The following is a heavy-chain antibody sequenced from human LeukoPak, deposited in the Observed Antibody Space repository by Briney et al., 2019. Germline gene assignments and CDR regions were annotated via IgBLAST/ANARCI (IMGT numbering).Heavy chain of an antibody. J-gene: IGHJ4*02. D-gene: IGHD7-27*01. V-gene: IGHV3-21*06. Sequence: GGSLRLSCAASGFTFSTYNMNWIRQAPGKGLEWVSSITTGSTDIYYADSLKGRFTISRDDAKNSVYLPMNSLRVEDTAIYYCARDLPGVPIDHWGQGILVTVSS. CDR3: ARDLPGVPIDH. CDR1: GFTFSTYN. CDR2: ITTGSTDI.